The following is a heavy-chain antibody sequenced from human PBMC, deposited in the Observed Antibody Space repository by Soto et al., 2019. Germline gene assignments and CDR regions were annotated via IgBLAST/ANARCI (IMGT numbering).Heavy chain of an antibody. CDR2: IYYTGST. J-gene: IGHJ4*02. D-gene: IGHD3-3*01. CDR1: GGSISSGDYF. V-gene: IGHV4-30-4*01. Sequence: QVRLQEWGPGLVKPSQTLSLTCTVSGGSISSGDYFWSWVRQPPGKGLEWIGYIYYTGSTSYNPSLKSRITMSVDTSKNQFSLKVSSVTAADTAVYFCARDDGYYRLYDYWGQGTLVTVSS. CDR3: ARDDGYYRLYDY.